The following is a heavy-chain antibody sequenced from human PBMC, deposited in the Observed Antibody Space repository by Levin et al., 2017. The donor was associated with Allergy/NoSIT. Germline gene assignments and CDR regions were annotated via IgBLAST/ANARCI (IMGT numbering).Heavy chain of an antibody. J-gene: IGHJ4*02. CDR1: GFTFSSYS. CDR3: AREPYSSSWQHQDY. Sequence: AGGSLRLSCAASGFTFSSYSMNWVRQAPGKGLEWVSSISSSSSYIYYADSVKGRFTISRDNAKNSLYLQMNSLRAEDTAVYYCAREPYSSSWQHQDYWGQGTLVTVSS. V-gene: IGHV3-21*01. D-gene: IGHD6-13*01. CDR2: ISSSSSYI.